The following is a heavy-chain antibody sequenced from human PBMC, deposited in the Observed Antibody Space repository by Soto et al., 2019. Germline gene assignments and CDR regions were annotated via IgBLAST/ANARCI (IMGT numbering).Heavy chain of an antibody. Sequence: LSLTCAVYGGSFSGYYWSWIRQPPGKGLEWIGEINHSGSTNYNPSLKSRVTISVDTSKNQFSLKLSSVTAADTAVYYCAREGVVVAGKIDYWGQGTLVTVSS. V-gene: IGHV4-34*01. CDR2: INHSGST. J-gene: IGHJ4*02. CDR1: GGSFSGYY. CDR3: AREGVVVAGKIDY. D-gene: IGHD2-15*01.